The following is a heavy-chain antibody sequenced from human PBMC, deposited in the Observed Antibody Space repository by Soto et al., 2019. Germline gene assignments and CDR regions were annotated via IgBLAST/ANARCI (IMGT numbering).Heavy chain of an antibody. D-gene: IGHD2-2*01. V-gene: IGHV3-64D*06. CDR2: IGSNGAST. CDR1: GFTFSQSA. CDR3: AKYQPPEFDP. Sequence: GGSLRLSCSASGFTFSQSAMHWVRQAPGKGLEYVAAIGSNGASTFYPGSVKGRFIISRDNSKNTLFLQMNTLRPDDTAVYYCAKYQPPEFDPWGQGIPVTVSS. J-gene: IGHJ5*02.